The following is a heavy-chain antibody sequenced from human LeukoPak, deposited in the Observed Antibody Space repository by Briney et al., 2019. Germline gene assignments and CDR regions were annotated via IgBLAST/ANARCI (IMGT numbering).Heavy chain of an antibody. Sequence: TGGSLRLSCAASGFTFSSYAMSWVRQAPGKGLEWVSGITVSAGTTYYPDSVKGRFTISRDNSKNTLYLQMNSLRAEDTAVYYCAKNRGALNYMDVWGKGTTVTVSS. CDR1: GFTFSSYA. D-gene: IGHD1-14*01. V-gene: IGHV3-23*01. CDR3: AKNRGALNYMDV. CDR2: ITVSAGTT. J-gene: IGHJ6*03.